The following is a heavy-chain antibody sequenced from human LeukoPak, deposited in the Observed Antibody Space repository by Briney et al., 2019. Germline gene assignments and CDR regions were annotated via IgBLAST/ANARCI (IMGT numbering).Heavy chain of an antibody. CDR2: ISSSSSYI. CDR3: ARDWVARRGYFDY. D-gene: IGHD3-10*01. J-gene: IGHJ4*02. Sequence: GGSLRLSCAASGFTFSSYSMNWVRQAPGKGLEWVSSISSSSSYIYYADSVKGRFTISRDNARNSLYLQINSLRAEDTAVYYCARDWVARRGYFDYWGQGTLVTVSS. V-gene: IGHV3-21*01. CDR1: GFTFSSYS.